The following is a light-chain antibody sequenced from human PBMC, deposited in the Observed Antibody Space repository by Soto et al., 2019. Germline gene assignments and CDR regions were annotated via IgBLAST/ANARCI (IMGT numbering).Light chain of an antibody. CDR1: QTIDSW. CDR3: QQYHTDFSLP. CDR2: KTS. V-gene: IGKV1-5*03. J-gene: IGKJ4*01. Sequence: DILMTQSPSTLSASVGDIVTITCRASQTIDSWVAWFQQKPGKAPKLLIYKTSSLESGVPSRFIASRSGPEYTLTISGLQPADFAPYYCQQYHTDFSLPFGGGTTV.